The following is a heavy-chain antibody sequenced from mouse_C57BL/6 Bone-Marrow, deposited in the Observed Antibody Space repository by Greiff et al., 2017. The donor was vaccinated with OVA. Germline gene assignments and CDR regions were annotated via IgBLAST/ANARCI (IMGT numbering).Heavy chain of an antibody. D-gene: IGHD1-1*01. Sequence: EVKLVESGPVLVKPGASVKMSCKASGYTFTDYYMNWVKQSHGKSLEWIGVINPYNGGTSYNQKFKGKATLTVDKSSSTAYMELNSLTSEDSAVYYCARRPDYYGTPFAYWGQGTLVTVSA. CDR1: GYTFTDYY. V-gene: IGHV1-19*01. CDR3: ARRPDYYGTPFAY. J-gene: IGHJ3*01. CDR2: INPYNGGT.